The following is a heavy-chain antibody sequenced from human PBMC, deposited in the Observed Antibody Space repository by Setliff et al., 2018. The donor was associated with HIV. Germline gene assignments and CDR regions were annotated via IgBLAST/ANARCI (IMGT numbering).Heavy chain of an antibody. CDR3: ARAPITIFGVIIIPVYFDY. V-gene: IGHV4-38-2*01. Sequence: PSETLSLTCAVSGYSISSDYYWGWIRQPPGKGLEWIGSLYHSGSTYYNPSLKSRVTISVDTSNNQVSLKLNSVTAADTAVYHCARAPITIFGVIIIPVYFDYWGQGTLVTVSS. CDR1: GYSISSDYY. CDR2: LYHSGST. J-gene: IGHJ4*02. D-gene: IGHD3-3*01.